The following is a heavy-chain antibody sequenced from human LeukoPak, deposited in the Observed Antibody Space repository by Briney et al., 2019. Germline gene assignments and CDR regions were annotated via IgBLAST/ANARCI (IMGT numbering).Heavy chain of an antibody. CDR3: ARAPRDRGYCGATSCFEYMDV. J-gene: IGHJ6*03. D-gene: IGHD2-2*01. Sequence: SETLSLTCAVSGGSISSNSYYWGWIRQPPGKGLEWIGSIYYSGSTYYNPSLKSRVTISVDTSKNQFSLKLSSVTAADTAVYYCARAPRDRGYCGATSCFEYMDVWGRGTTVTISS. CDR1: GGSISSNSYY. CDR2: IYYSGST. V-gene: IGHV4-39*07.